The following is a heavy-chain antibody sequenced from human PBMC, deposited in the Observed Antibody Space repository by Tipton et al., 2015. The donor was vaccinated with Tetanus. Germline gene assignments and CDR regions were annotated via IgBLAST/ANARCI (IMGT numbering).Heavy chain of an antibody. V-gene: IGHV3-23*01. D-gene: IGHD3-10*01. Sequence: SLRLSCEASGFTFSTYPFHWVRQAPGKGLEWVAAIGDTEFVTYYADSLKGRFTISRDNSKNTLSLQIISLRAEDTAIYYCASHYGSGSDDAFDIWGQGTMVTVSS. J-gene: IGHJ3*02. CDR3: ASHYGSGSDDAFDI. CDR2: IGDTEFVT. CDR1: GFTFSTYP.